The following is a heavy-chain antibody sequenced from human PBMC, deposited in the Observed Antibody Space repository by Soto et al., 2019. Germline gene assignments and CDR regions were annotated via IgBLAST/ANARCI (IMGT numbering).Heavy chain of an antibody. CDR3: ARTSIFGVVIGAFDL. CDR2: IYYSGST. J-gene: IGHJ3*01. V-gene: IGHV4-61*01. Sequence: SETLSVTCTVNGSSVISYSYYWRWIRQPPGKGLEWIGYIYYSGSTNYNPSLKSRVTISVDASKNQFSLKLSSVTAADTAVYYCARTSIFGVVIGAFDLWGQGTMVT. D-gene: IGHD3-3*01. CDR1: GSSVISYSYY.